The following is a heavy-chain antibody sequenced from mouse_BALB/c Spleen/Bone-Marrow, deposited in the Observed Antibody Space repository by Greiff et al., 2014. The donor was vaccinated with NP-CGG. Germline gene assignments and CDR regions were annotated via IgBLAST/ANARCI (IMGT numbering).Heavy chain of an antibody. V-gene: IGHV5-9-3*01. CDR3: ARGDWDEAMDY. CDR2: INSGGSYT. CDR1: GFTFSSYA. J-gene: IGHJ4*01. Sequence: EVKLVESGGGLVKPGGSLKLSCAASGFTFSSYAMSWVRQTPEKRLEWVATINSGGSYTYYPDSVKGRFTISRDNAKNTLYLQMSSLGSEDTAMYYCARGDWDEAMDYWGQGTSVTVST. D-gene: IGHD4-1*01.